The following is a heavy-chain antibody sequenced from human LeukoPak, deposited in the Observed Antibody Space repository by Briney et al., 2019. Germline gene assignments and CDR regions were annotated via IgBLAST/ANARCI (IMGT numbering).Heavy chain of an antibody. D-gene: IGHD1-26*01. CDR3: ASSPSRSFGLKFDP. CDR1: GFTFSNFA. J-gene: IGHJ5*02. Sequence: GPSLRLSCAASGFTFSNFAMNWVRQAPGKGLEWVSAISGSGGNTYYADSVKGRFTISRDNSKNTLYLQMNSLRAEDTAVYYCASSPSRSFGLKFDPWGQGALVTVSS. CDR2: ISGSGGNT. V-gene: IGHV3-23*01.